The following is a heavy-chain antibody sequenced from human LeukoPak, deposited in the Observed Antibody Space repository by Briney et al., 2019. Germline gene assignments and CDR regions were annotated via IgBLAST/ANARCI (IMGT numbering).Heavy chain of an antibody. CDR3: ARSQLGDYDILTGYYLADY. V-gene: IGHV1-69*13. CDR2: VIPIFGTA. J-gene: IGHJ4*02. Sequence: SVKVSCKASGGTFSSYAISWVRQAPGQGLEWMGGVIPIFGTANFAQKFQGRVTTTADESTSTAYMELSSLRSEDTAVYYCARSQLGDYDILTGYYLADYWGQGTLVTVSS. D-gene: IGHD3-9*01. CDR1: GGTFSSYA.